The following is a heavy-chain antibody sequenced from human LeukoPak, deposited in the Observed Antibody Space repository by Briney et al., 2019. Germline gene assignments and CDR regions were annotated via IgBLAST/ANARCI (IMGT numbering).Heavy chain of an antibody. Sequence: SETLSLTCTVSGPSISSTAHYWAWIRQSPGKGLEWIASIYHSGSSYHNPSFKTRVHIPLDTSKRHFSLNLSSVTASDTANYYCARAPGYCSCTSCYFRFDPWGQGTLVTVSS. D-gene: IGHD2-2*03. CDR2: IYHSGSS. V-gene: IGHV4-39*07. CDR1: GPSISSTAHY. J-gene: IGHJ5*02. CDR3: ARAPGYCSCTSCYFRFDP.